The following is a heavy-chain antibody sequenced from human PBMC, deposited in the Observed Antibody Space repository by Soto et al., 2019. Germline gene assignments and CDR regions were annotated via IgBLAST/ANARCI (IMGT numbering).Heavy chain of an antibody. CDR2: ISSSSSYT. CDR3: SRGTRISAFDY. Sequence: GGSLRLSCAASGFTFSDYYMSWIRQAQGKGLEWVSYISSSSSYTNYADSVKGRFTISRDNAKNSLYLQINSLRAEDTAVYYGSRGTRISAFDYWGQGTLVTVSS. CDR1: GFTFSDYY. J-gene: IGHJ4*02. D-gene: IGHD2-15*01. V-gene: IGHV3-11*06.